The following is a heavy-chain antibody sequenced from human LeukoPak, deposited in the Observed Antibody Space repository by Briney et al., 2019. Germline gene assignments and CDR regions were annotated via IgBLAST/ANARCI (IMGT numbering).Heavy chain of an antibody. CDR3: ARDGAVSGYSFDY. Sequence: SETLSLTCTVSGGSISSSSYYWGWIRQPPGKGLEWIGNIHYSGTTYYNPSHNSRVAISVDTSKNQISLNLSSVTAADTAIYYCARDGAVSGYSFDYWGQGILVTVSS. J-gene: IGHJ4*02. D-gene: IGHD3-22*01. V-gene: IGHV4-39*07. CDR1: GGSISSSSYY. CDR2: IHYSGTT.